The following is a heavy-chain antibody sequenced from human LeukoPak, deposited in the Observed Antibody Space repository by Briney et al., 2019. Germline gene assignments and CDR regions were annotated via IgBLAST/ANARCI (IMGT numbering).Heavy chain of an antibody. V-gene: IGHV3-20*04. Sequence: GGSLRLSCAASGFTFDDYGMSWVRQAPGKGLEWVSGINWNGGSTGYADSVKGRFTISRDNAKNSPYLQMNSLRAEDTALYYCASSGKYCGGDCYSEFDYWGQGTLVTVSS. CDR2: INWNGGST. J-gene: IGHJ4*02. D-gene: IGHD2-21*02. CDR3: ASSGKYCGGDCYSEFDY. CDR1: GFTFDDYG.